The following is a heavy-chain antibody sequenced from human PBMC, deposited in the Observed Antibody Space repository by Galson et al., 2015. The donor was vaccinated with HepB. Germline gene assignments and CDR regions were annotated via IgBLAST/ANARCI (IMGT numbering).Heavy chain of an antibody. CDR3: ARDRDYRFDY. CDR2: ISANSGNT. Sequence: SVKVSCKASGYTFTTNGISWVRQAPGQGLGSMGWISANSGNTKYAQNLQGRVTLTRYTYTSTAYLDLRSLRSDDTAAEYCARDRDYRFDYWGQGTLVTVSS. V-gene: IGHV1-18*04. D-gene: IGHD4/OR15-4a*01. CDR1: GYTFTTNG. J-gene: IGHJ4*02.